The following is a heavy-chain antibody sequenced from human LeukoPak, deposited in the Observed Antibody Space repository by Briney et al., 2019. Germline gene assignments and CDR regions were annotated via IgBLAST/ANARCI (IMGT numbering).Heavy chain of an antibody. Sequence: SVKVSCKASGGTFSSYAISWVRQAPGQGLEWMGGIIPIFGTANYAQKFQGRVTITADKSTSTAYMELSSLRSEDTAVYYCASIYYYDSAPIDPWGQGTLVTVSS. J-gene: IGHJ5*02. V-gene: IGHV1-69*06. CDR1: GGTFSSYA. CDR2: IIPIFGTA. CDR3: ASIYYYDSAPIDP. D-gene: IGHD3-22*01.